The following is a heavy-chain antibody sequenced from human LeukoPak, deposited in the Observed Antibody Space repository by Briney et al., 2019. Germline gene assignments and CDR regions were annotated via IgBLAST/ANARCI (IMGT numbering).Heavy chain of an antibody. Sequence: SETLSLTCAVYGGSFSGYYWSWLRQPPGKGLEWIGEINHSGSTNYNPSLKSRVTISVDTSKNQFSLKLSSVTAADTAVYYCARGRRITMVRGLSSFDYWGQGTLVTVSS. V-gene: IGHV4-34*01. CDR2: INHSGST. CDR1: GGSFSGYY. J-gene: IGHJ4*02. CDR3: ARGRRITMVRGLSSFDY. D-gene: IGHD3-10*01.